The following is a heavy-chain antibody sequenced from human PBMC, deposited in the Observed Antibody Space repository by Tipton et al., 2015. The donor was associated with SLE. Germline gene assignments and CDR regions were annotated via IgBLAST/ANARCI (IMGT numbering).Heavy chain of an antibody. J-gene: IGHJ4*02. CDR1: GGSFSGYY. CDR2: INHSGRT. V-gene: IGHV4-34*01. D-gene: IGHD5-12*01. CDR3: ARDRGYSGYDPYYFDY. Sequence: TLSLTCAVYGGSFSGYYWSWIRQPPGKGLEWIGEINHSGRTNCNPSLKSRVTISVDTSKNQFSLKLSSVTAADTAVYYCARDRGYSGYDPYYFDYWGQGTLVTVSS.